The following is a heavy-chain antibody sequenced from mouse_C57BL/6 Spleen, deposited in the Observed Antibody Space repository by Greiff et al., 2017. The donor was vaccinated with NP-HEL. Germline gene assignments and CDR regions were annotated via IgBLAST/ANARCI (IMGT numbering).Heavy chain of an antibody. J-gene: IGHJ2*01. CDR1: GFTFSDYG. D-gene: IGHD1-1*01. CDR2: ISSGSSTI. V-gene: IGHV5-17*01. Sequence: EVQLQESGGGLVKPGGSLKLSCAASGFTFSDYGMQWVRQAPEKGLEWVAYISSGSSTIYYADTVKGRFTISRDNAKNTLFLQMTSLMSKDTAMYYCAELRRISFDYWGQVTTLSVSS. CDR3: AELRRISFDY.